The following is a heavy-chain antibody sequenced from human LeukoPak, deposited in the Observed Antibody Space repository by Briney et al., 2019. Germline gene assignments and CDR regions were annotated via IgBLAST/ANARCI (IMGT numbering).Heavy chain of an antibody. J-gene: IGHJ4*02. V-gene: IGHV3-64*01. D-gene: IGHD1/OR15-1a*01. CDR2: ISGDGGST. CDR3: AREGTPGSIDH. Sequence: GGSLRLSCAASGFTFSYYPMHWVRQAPGRGLECVSAISGDGGSTYYANSVKGRFTISRDNSQNTLLLQMGSLRAEDMAVYYCAREGTPGSIDHWGQGTLLTVSS. CDR1: GFTFSYYP.